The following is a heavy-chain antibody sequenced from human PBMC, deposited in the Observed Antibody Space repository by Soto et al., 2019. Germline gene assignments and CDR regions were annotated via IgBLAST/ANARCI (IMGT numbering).Heavy chain of an antibody. CDR1: GGTFSNYA. J-gene: IGHJ4*02. CDR3: ARVSTSWYKDYFDY. D-gene: IGHD6-13*01. Sequence: QVQLVQSGAEVKKPGSSVKVSCKASGGTFSNYAISWVRQAPGQGLEWMGGIIPIFGTTNYAQRFQGRVSITAYESRSTAYMELSSLRSEYTAVYYCARVSTSWYKDYFDYWGQGTLVTVSS. CDR2: IIPIFGTT. V-gene: IGHV1-69*12.